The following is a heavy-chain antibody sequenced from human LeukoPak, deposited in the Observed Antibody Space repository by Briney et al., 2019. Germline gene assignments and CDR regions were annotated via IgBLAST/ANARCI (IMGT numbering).Heavy chain of an antibody. CDR1: GFTVSSNY. CDR2: ISSSSTYI. J-gene: IGHJ4*02. V-gene: IGHV3-21*01. Sequence: GSLRLSCAASGFTVSSNYMSWVRQAPGKGLGWVSSISSSSTYISYADSVKGRFTISRDNAKNSLDLQMDSLRVEDTAVYYCAREGYSAYGLDYWGQGTLVTVSS. D-gene: IGHD5-12*01. CDR3: AREGYSAYGLDY.